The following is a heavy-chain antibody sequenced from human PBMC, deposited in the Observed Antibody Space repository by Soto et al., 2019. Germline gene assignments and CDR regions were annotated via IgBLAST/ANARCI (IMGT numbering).Heavy chain of an antibody. CDR2: INSDGSST. D-gene: IGHD5-18*01. CDR1: GLTFSSYW. CDR3: ARVGIQLYYYGMDV. V-gene: IGHV3-74*01. J-gene: IGHJ6*02. Sequence: GGSLRLSCAASGLTFSSYWMHWVRQAPGKGLVWVSRINSDGSSTSYADSVKGRFTISRDNAKNTLYLQMNSLRAEDTAVYYCARVGIQLYYYGMDVWGQGTTVTVSS.